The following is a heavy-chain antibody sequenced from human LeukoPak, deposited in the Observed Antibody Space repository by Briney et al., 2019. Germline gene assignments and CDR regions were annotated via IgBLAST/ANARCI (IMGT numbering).Heavy chain of an antibody. V-gene: IGHV4-34*01. CDR1: GGSFSGYY. J-gene: IGHJ3*02. Sequence: SETLSLTCAVYGGSFSGYYRSWIRQPPGKGLEWIGEINHSGSTNYNPSLTSRVTISVDTSKNQFSLKLSSVTAADTAVYYCARVLLGAYCGGDCYRDDAFDIWGQGTMVTVSS. CDR3: ARVLLGAYCGGDCYRDDAFDI. D-gene: IGHD2-21*02. CDR2: INHSGST.